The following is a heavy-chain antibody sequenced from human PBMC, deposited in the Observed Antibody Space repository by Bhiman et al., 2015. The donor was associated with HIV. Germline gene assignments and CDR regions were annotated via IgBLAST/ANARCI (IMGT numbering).Heavy chain of an antibody. Sequence: VQLVEPGGGVVQPGKSLRLSCAVSGFTFSSYAMHWVRQAPGKGLEWVAFISDDESDKHYADSVKGRFNISRDTAKKMMYLQMNSLRGEDTAVYYCARGRYFNYASVSAPPNYWGQGTLVTVSS. D-gene: IGHD3-9*01. CDR3: ARGRYFNYASVSAPPNY. V-gene: IGHV3-30*04. J-gene: IGHJ4*02. CDR2: ISDDESDK. CDR1: GFTFSSYA.